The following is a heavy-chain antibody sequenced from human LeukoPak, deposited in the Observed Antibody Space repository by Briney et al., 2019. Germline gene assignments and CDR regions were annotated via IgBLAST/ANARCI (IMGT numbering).Heavy chain of an antibody. Sequence: GGSLRLSCAASGFTFSDYYMSWIRQAPGKGLEWVSYISSSGSTIYYADSVKGRFTISRDNAKNSLYLRMNSLRAEDTALYYCARDSEPDFWSGYYCLDYWGQGTLVTVSS. CDR1: GFTFSDYY. D-gene: IGHD3-3*01. V-gene: IGHV3-11*04. J-gene: IGHJ4*02. CDR2: ISSSGSTI. CDR3: ARDSEPDFWSGYYCLDY.